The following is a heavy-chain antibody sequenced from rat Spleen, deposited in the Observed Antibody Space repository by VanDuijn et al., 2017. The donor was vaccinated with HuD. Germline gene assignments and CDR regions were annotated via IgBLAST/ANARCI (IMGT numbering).Heavy chain of an antibody. CDR3: ARHYILTTVAPWYFDY. CDR2: INYDDSAT. V-gene: IGHV5-29*01. CDR1: GFTFSNYD. Sequence: EVQLVESGGGLAQPGRSLKLSCAVSGFTFSNYDMAWVRQAPTKGLEWVATINYDDSATYYRDSVKGRFTISRDNAKSTLYLQMDSLRSEDTATYYCARHYILTTVAPWYFDYWGQGVMVTVSS. J-gene: IGHJ2*01. D-gene: IGHD1-3*01.